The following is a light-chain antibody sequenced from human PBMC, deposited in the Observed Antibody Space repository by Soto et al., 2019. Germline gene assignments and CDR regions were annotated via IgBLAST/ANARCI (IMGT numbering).Light chain of an antibody. Sequence: QSVLTQSSSASASLGSSVKLTCTLSSGHSSYIIAWHQQQPGKAPRYLMKLEGSGSYNKGSGVPDRFSGSSSGADRYLTISNLQSENEADYYCATWDSNTFWVFGGGTKLTVL. J-gene: IGLJ3*02. CDR1: SGHSSYI. CDR2: LEGSGSY. V-gene: IGLV4-60*03. CDR3: ATWDSNTFWV.